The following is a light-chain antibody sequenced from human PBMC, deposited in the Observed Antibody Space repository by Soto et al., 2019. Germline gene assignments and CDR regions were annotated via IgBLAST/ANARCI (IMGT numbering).Light chain of an antibody. V-gene: IGLV3-25*03. J-gene: IGLJ2*01. Sequence: SYELTQPPSVSVSPGQTARITCSGDALPKQYAYWYQQKPGQAPVFIIYKDSERPSGIPERFSGSSSGTTVTLTISGVQAEDEADYYCQSADSSGTYVIFGGGTKLTVL. CDR3: QSADSSGTYVI. CDR2: KDS. CDR1: ALPKQY.